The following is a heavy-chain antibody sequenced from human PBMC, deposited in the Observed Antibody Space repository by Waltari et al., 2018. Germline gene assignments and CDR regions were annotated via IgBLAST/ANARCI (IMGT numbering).Heavy chain of an antibody. V-gene: IGHV4-39*01. J-gene: IGHJ6*02. CDR1: GGSISSSSYY. Sequence: QLQLQESGPGLVKPSETLSLTCTVSGGSISSSSYYWGWIRQPPGKGLEWIGSIYYSGSTYYNPSLKSRVTISGDTSKNQFSLKLSSVTAADTAVYYCARLSTMVRGVRARYYGMDVWGQGTTVTVSS. CDR3: ARLSTMVRGVRARYYGMDV. D-gene: IGHD3-10*01. CDR2: IYYSGST.